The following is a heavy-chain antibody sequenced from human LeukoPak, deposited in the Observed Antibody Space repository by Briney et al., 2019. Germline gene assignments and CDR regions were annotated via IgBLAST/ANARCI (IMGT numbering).Heavy chain of an antibody. CDR3: ASSPRYNWNDFQNWFDP. Sequence: GSSVKVSCKAPGGTFSSYAISWVRQAPGQGLEWMGGIIPIFGTANYAQKFQGRVTITTDESTSTAYMELCSLRSEDTAVYYCASSPRYNWNDFQNWFDPWGQGTLVTVSS. CDR2: IIPIFGTA. D-gene: IGHD1-1*01. CDR1: GGTFSSYA. J-gene: IGHJ5*02. V-gene: IGHV1-69*05.